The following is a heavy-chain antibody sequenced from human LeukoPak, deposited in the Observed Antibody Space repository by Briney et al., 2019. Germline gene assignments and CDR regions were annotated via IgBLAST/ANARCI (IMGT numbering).Heavy chain of an antibody. Sequence: GGSLRLSCAASGFTFSSYGMHWVRQAPGKGLVWVSRINTDGSVTYYADSVKGRFTISRDNAKKTLYLQMNSLRAEDTAVYYCTREQSHQLQDAFDFWGQGTMVTVSS. CDR3: TREQSHQLQDAFDF. CDR1: GFTFSSYG. CDR2: INTDGSVT. D-gene: IGHD2-2*01. V-gene: IGHV3-74*01. J-gene: IGHJ3*01.